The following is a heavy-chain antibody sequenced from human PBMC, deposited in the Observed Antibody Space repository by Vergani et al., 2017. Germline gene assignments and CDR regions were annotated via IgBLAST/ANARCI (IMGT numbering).Heavy chain of an antibody. CDR1: GGSISSGSYY. V-gene: IGHV4-61*02. Sequence: QVQLPESGPGLVKPSQTLSLTCTVSGGSISSGSYYWSWIRQPAGKGLEWIGRIYTSGSTNYNPSLKSRVTISVDTSKNQFSLKLSSVTAADTAVYYCARDILHSRVDAFDIWGQGTMVTVSS. D-gene: IGHD3-22*01. J-gene: IGHJ3*02. CDR3: ARDILHSRVDAFDI. CDR2: IYTSGST.